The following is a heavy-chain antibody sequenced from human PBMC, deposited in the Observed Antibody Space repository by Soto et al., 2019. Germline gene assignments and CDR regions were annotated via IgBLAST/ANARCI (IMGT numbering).Heavy chain of an antibody. CDR1: GGSISSSSYY. D-gene: IGHD6-19*01. CDR2: IYYRGST. J-gene: IGHJ4*02. CDR3: ARHPIAVAGEPIDY. Sequence: QLQLQESGPGLVKPSETLSLTCTVSGGSISSSSYYWGWIRQPPGKWLEWIGSIYYRGSTYYNPSLKSRVTISVDTSKNQFSLKLSSVTAADTAVYYCARHPIAVAGEPIDYWGQGTLVTVSS. V-gene: IGHV4-39*01.